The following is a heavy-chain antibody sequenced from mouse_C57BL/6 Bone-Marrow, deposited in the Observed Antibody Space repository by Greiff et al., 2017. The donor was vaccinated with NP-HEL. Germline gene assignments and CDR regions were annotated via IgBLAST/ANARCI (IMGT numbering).Heavy chain of an antibody. Sequence: EVNVVESGGGLVKPGGSLKLSCAASGFTFSSYAMSWVRQTPEKRLEWVATISDGGSYTYYPDNVKGRFTISRDNAKNNLYLQMSHLKSEDTAMYYCARVYYYGSSPFAYWGQGTLVTVSA. CDR1: GFTFSSYA. V-gene: IGHV5-4*03. D-gene: IGHD1-1*01. J-gene: IGHJ3*01. CDR3: ARVYYYGSSPFAY. CDR2: ISDGGSYT.